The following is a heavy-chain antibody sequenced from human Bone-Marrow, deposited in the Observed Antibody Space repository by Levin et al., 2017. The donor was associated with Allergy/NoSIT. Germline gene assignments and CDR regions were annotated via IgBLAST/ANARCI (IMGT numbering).Heavy chain of an antibody. D-gene: IGHD3-10*01. V-gene: IGHV4-30-4*01. CDR2: IYYSGST. CDR3: ARVEVLLWFGELLQNHWYFDL. CDR1: GGSISSGDYY. Sequence: SETLSLTCTVSGGSISSGDYYWSWIRQPPGKGLEWIGYIYYSGSTYYNPSLKSRVTISVDTSKNQFSLKLSSVTAADTAVYYCARVEVLLWFGELLQNHWYFDLWGRGTLVTVSS. J-gene: IGHJ2*01.